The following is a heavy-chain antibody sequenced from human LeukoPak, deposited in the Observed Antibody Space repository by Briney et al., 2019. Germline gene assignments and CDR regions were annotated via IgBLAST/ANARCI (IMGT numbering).Heavy chain of an antibody. D-gene: IGHD1-14*01. CDR1: GGSFSDYY. J-gene: IGHJ4*02. CDR3: AADGSYNRNSSALDY. Sequence: SETLSLTCAVYGGSFSDYYWSWIRQPPGKGLEWFGEINHSGSTNYTPSLKSRLTISVDTSKNQFSLKVSSVTAADTAVYYCAADGSYNRNSSALDYWGQGTLVTVSS. V-gene: IGHV4-34*01. CDR2: INHSGST.